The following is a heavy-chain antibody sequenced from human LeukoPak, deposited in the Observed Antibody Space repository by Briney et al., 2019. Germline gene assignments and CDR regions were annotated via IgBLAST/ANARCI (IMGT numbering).Heavy chain of an antibody. D-gene: IGHD3-3*01. CDR1: GGTFSSYA. CDR3: ARASSGYFAFDI. V-gene: IGHV1-69*05. CDR2: IIPIFGTA. J-gene: IGHJ3*02. Sequence: SVKVSCKASGGTFSSYAISWVRQAPGQGLEWMGGIIPIFGTANYAQKYQGRVTITTDESTSTAYMELSSLRSEDTAVYYCARASSGYFAFDIWGQGTMVTVSS.